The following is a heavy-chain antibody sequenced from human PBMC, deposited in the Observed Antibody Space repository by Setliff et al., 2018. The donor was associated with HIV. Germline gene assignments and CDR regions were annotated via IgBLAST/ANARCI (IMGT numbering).Heavy chain of an antibody. D-gene: IGHD5-18*01. V-gene: IGHV1-2*02. CDR3: ARGAWIRLWNGDFDI. Sequence: ASVKVSCKASGYTFTGNYIHWVRQAPGQGLEWMGWINPNSGGTNYEQKFQGRVTMTRDTSISTAYMELSRLRSDDTAVYYCARGAWIRLWNGDFDIWGQGTMVTVSS. CDR2: INPNSGGT. CDR1: GYTFTGNY. J-gene: IGHJ3*02.